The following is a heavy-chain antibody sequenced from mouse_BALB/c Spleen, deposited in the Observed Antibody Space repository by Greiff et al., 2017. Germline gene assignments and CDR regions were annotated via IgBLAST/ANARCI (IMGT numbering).Heavy chain of an antibody. D-gene: IGHD2-4*01. CDR2: IYPGNSDT. CDR1: GYTFTSYW. CDR3: TRSPYDYDVYYFDY. Sequence: EVQVVESGTVLARPGASVKMSCKASGYTFTSYWMHWVKQRPGQGLEWIGAIYPGNSDTSYNQKFKGKAKLTAVTSTSTAYMELSSLTNEDSAVYYCTRSPYDYDVYYFDYWGQGTTLTVSS. J-gene: IGHJ2*01. V-gene: IGHV1-5*01.